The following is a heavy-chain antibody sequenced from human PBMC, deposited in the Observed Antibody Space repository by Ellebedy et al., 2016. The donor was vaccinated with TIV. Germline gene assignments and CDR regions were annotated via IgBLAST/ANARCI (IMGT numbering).Heavy chain of an antibody. D-gene: IGHD6-19*01. J-gene: IGHJ6*03. CDR2: TYYRSKWYY. Sequence: SQTLSLTCXISGDSVSRDTVAWNWIRQSPSRGLEWLGRTYYRSKWYYDYAVSVKSRISINPDTSQNQFSLQLNSVTPDDTAVYYCARDYSYGSGYYHYYYMDVWGKGTTVTVSS. CDR3: ARDYSYGSGYYHYYYMDV. V-gene: IGHV6-1*01. CDR1: GDSVSRDTVA.